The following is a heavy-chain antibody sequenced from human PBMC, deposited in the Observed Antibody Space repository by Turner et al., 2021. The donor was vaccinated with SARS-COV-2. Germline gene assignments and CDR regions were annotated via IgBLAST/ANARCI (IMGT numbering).Heavy chain of an antibody. V-gene: IGHV3-21*01. Sequence: EVQLVESGGGLVKPGGSLRLSCAASGFTFSSYSLNWVHQGPGKGLEWVSSITSSSSYIYYADSEKSRFTNSRDNAKNSLYLQMNSLRAEDTAVYYCATLPAAAIDFYYYYGMDVWGQGTTVTVSS. CDR1: GFTFSSYS. CDR3: ATLPAAAIDFYYYYGMDV. J-gene: IGHJ6*02. D-gene: IGHD2-2*01. CDR2: ITSSSSYI.